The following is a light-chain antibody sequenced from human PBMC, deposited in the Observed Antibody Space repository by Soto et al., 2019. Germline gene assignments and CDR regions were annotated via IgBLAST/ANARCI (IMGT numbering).Light chain of an antibody. J-gene: IGKJ1*01. CDR3: QQYYSYPPT. CDR1: HGISSY. CDR2: AAS. Sequence: AIRMTQSPSSFSASTGDRVTITCRASHGISSYLAWYQQKPGKAPKLLIYAASTLQGGVPSRFSGSGSGTDFTLTLSCLQSEDFATDYCQQYYSYPPTFGQGTKVEIK. V-gene: IGKV1-8*01.